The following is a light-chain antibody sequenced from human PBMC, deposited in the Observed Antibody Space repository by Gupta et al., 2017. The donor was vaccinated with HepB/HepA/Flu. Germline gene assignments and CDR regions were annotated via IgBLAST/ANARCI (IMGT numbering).Light chain of an antibody. Sequence: QSVLPQPPSACVTTGQRVTLSCSGSSSNIGRNTVNWYQQHPGTAPNLLMYSNNQRPSGIPDRFSGSRSGTSASLAISGLQSEEEADYYCAAWDSSLKGWVVGGGTKLTVL. CDR2: SNN. V-gene: IGLV1-44*01. J-gene: IGLJ3*02. CDR1: SSNIGRNT. CDR3: AAWDSSLKGWV.